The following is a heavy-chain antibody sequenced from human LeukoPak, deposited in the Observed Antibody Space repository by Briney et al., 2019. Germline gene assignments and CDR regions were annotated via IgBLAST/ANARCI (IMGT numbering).Heavy chain of an antibody. Sequence: GGSLRLSCVVSGFTFSSYDMHWVRQAPGKGLEWVAVIWYDGSNKYYADSVKGRFTISRDNSENTLYLQMNSLRAEDTAVYYCAKGEVGAFFDYWGQGTLVTVSS. CDR3: AKGEVGAFFDY. CDR1: GFTFSSYD. J-gene: IGHJ4*02. D-gene: IGHD1-26*01. V-gene: IGHV3-33*06. CDR2: IWYDGSNK.